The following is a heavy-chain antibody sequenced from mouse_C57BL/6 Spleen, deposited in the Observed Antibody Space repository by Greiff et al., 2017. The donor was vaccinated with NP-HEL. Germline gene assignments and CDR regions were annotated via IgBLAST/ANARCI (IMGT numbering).Heavy chain of an antibody. J-gene: IGHJ1*03. V-gene: IGHV2-2*01. CDR2: IWSGGST. D-gene: IGHD1-1*01. CDR3: ARLPGDYYGSKGYFDV. CDR1: GFSLTSYG. Sequence: QVQLQQSGPGLVQPSQSLSITCTVSGFSLTSYGVHWVRQSPGKGLEWLGVIWSGGSTDYNAAFISRLSISKDNPKSQVFFKMNSLQADDTAIYYCARLPGDYYGSKGYFDVWGTGTTVTVSS.